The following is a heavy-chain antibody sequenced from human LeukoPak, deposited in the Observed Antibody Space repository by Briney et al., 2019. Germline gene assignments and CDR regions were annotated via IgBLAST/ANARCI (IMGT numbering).Heavy chain of an antibody. J-gene: IGHJ5*02. D-gene: IGHD2-2*01. Sequence: GGSLRLSCAASGFTFSSYAMSWVRQAPGKGLEWVSAISGSGGSTYYADSVKGRFTISRDNSKNTLYLQLNSLRAEDTAVYYCAKEGYCSSTSCPNWFDPWGQGTLVTVSS. V-gene: IGHV3-23*01. CDR1: GFTFSSYA. CDR3: AKEGYCSSTSCPNWFDP. CDR2: ISGSGGST.